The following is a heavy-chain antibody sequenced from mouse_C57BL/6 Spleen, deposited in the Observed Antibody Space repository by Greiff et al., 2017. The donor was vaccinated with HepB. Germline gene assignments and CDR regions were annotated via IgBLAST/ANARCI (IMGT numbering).Heavy chain of an antibody. CDR3: ARKTTVGYYYAMDY. CDR1: GYSITSGYY. V-gene: IGHV3-6*01. CDR2: ISYDGSN. D-gene: IGHD1-1*01. J-gene: IGHJ4*01. Sequence: VQLQQSGPGLVKPSQSLSLTCSVPGYSITSGYYWNWIRQFPGNKLEWMGYISYDGSNNYNPSLKNRISITRDTSKNQFFLKLNSVTTEDTATYYCARKTTVGYYYAMDYWGQGTSVTVSS.